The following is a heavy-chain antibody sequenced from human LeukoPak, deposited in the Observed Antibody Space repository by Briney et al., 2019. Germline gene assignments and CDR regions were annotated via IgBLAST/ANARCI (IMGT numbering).Heavy chain of an antibody. CDR3: ASHDYYGSV. V-gene: IGHV4-4*07. CDR2: IYTSGST. CDR1: GGSISSYY. J-gene: IGHJ4*02. Sequence: SETLSLTCTVSGGSISSYYWSWIRQPAGEGREWIGRIYTSGSTNYNPSLKSRVTISVDTSKNQFSLKLRSVTAADTDVYYCASHDYYGSVWGQGTPVTVAS. D-gene: IGHD3-10*01.